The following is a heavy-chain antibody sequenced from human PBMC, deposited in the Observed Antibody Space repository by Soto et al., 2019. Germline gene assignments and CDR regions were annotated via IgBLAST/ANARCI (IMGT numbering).Heavy chain of an antibody. V-gene: IGHV4-59*08. D-gene: IGHD3-22*01. Sequence: PSETLSLTCTVSGGSIWDNYWSWIRQPPGKGLEWVGEIYYTGTTKYNPSLKSRVTISVDTSKNPVSLKLSSVTAADTAGYYCARLGGYYQPLDNWGQGTLVTVS. J-gene: IGHJ4*02. CDR3: ARLGGYYQPLDN. CDR1: GGSIWDNY. CDR2: IYYTGTT.